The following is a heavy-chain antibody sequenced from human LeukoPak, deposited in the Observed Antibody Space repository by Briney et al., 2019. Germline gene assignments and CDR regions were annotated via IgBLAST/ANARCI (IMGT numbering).Heavy chain of an antibody. D-gene: IGHD4-17*01. V-gene: IGHV3-7*04. J-gene: IGHJ5*02. CDR3: ARVHDYGELRVWFDP. CDR2: IKEDGSET. Sequence: GGSLRLSCAASGFTFRDYWMSWVRLAPGKGLQWVANIKEDGSETYYEESVKGRFTVSRDNAERSLYLQMNSLRVEDTAVYYCARVHDYGELRVWFDPWGPGTLVTVSS. CDR1: GFTFRDYW.